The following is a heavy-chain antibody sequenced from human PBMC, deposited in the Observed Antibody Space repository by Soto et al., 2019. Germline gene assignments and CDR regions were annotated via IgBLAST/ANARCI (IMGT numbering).Heavy chain of an antibody. V-gene: IGHV4-31*03. Sequence: PSETLSLTCSVSSDSMNSGGYYWSWIRQHPGKGLEWIGYIYSNGDTYYNPSLKSRVTISVDTSKNQFSLNLTSVTAADTAVYYCARTGGSYSGYYSYYMDVWGQGTTVTVSS. D-gene: IGHD2-15*01. CDR2: IYSNGDT. CDR3: ARTGGSYSGYYSYYMDV. J-gene: IGHJ6*02. CDR1: SDSMNSGGYY.